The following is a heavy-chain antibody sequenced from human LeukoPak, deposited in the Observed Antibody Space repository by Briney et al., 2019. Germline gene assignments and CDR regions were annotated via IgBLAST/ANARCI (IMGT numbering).Heavy chain of an antibody. V-gene: IGHV1-46*01. CDR3: ARSPYGDLPYDPLGY. CDR1: GYTFTSYY. J-gene: IGHJ4*02. Sequence: ASVKVSCKASGYTFTSYYMHWVRQAPGQGLEWMGIINPSGGSTSYAQKFQGRVTMTRDTSTSTVYMELSSLRSEDTAVYYCARSPYGDLPYDPLGYWGQGTLVTVSS. D-gene: IGHD4-17*01. CDR2: INPSGGST.